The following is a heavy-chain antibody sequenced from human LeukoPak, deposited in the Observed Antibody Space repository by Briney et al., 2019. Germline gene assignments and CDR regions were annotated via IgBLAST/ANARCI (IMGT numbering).Heavy chain of an antibody. D-gene: IGHD3-3*01. J-gene: IGHJ4*02. CDR2: ISGSGGST. V-gene: IGHV3-23*01. Sequence: AGGSLRLSCAASGFTFSSYAMSWVRQAPGKGLEWVSAISGSGGSTYYADSVKGRFTISGDNSKNTLYLQMNSLRAEDTGVYYCAKDHYWSIDYWGRGTLVTVSS. CDR3: AKDHYWSIDY. CDR1: GFTFSSYA.